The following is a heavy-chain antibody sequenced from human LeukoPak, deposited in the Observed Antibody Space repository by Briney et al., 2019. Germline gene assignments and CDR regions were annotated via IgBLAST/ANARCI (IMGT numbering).Heavy chain of an antibody. CDR2: IYYSGNT. CDR3: ARQADIVVVPAFYSSYGMDV. CDR1: GGSISSSSYY. V-gene: IGHV4-39*01. D-gene: IGHD2-2*01. J-gene: IGHJ6*02. Sequence: SETLSLTCTVSGGSISSSSYYWGWIRQPPGKGLEWIGSIYYSGNTYYNPSLKSRVTISVDTSKNQFSLKLSSVTAADTAVYYCARQADIVVVPAFYSSYGMDVWGQGTTVTVSS.